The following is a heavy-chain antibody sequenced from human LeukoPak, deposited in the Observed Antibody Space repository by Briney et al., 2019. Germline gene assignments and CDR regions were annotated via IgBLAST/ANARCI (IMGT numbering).Heavy chain of an antibody. V-gene: IGHV3-73*01. CDR3: TRHEITMVRGVIITLDY. CDR2: IRSKANSYAT. CDR1: GFTFSGSA. J-gene: IGHJ4*02. Sequence: GGSLRLSCAASGFTFSGSAMHWVRQASGKGLEWVVRIRSKANSYATAYAASVKGRFTISRDDSKNTAYLQMNSLKTEDTAVYYCTRHEITMVRGVIITLDYWGQGTLVTVSS. D-gene: IGHD3-10*01.